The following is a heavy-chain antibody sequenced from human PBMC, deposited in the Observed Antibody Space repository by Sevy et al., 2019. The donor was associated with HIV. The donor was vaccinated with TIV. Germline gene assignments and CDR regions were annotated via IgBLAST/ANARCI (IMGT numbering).Heavy chain of an antibody. CDR2: ISYDGSYK. CDR3: ARDSGYSINWYPAY. J-gene: IGHJ4*02. D-gene: IGHD6-13*01. CDR1: GFTFSSHG. Sequence: GGSLRLSCAASGFTFSSHGMHWVRQAPGKGLEWVAVISYDGSYKSYGDSVKGRFTTSRDDSKNTLYLQMNSLRPEDTAVYYCARDSGYSINWYPAYWGQGTLVTVSS. V-gene: IGHV3-30*03.